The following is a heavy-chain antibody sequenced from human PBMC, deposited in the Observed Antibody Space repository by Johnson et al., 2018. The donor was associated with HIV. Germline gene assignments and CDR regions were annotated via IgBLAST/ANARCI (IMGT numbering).Heavy chain of an antibody. CDR2: IFSVGNT. CDR3: ARGGDDAFDI. D-gene: IGHD7-27*01. CDR1: GFIFDEYD. J-gene: IGHJ3*02. Sequence: VQLVESGGGVARPGGSLRLSCEGSGFIFDEYDMSWVRRAQGKGLEWVSVIFSVGNTYYADSVKGRFTISRDNAKNSLYLQMNSLRAEDTAVYYCARGGDDAFDIWGQGTMVTVSS. V-gene: IGHV3-69-1*01.